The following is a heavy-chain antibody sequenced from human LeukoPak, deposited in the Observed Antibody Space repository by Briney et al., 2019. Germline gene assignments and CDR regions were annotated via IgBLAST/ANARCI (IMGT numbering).Heavy chain of an antibody. CDR2: VYYSGST. Sequence: SETRSLTCTVSGGSISSSSYYWGWVRQPPGKGLEWIGSVYYSGSTYLNPTLKSRITISVDTSKNQFSLKLSSVTAADTAVYYCARLGSGSHDYWGQGTLDTVSS. CDR3: ARLGSGSHDY. D-gene: IGHD1-26*01. CDR1: GGSISSSSYY. J-gene: IGHJ4*02. V-gene: IGHV4-39*01.